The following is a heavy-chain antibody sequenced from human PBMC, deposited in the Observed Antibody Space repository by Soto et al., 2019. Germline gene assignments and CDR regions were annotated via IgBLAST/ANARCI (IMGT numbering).Heavy chain of an antibody. Sequence: ASVKVSCKASGYTFTSYAMHWVRQAPGQRLEWMGWINAGNGNTKYSQKFQGRVTITSDTSASTAYMELSSLRSEDTAVYYCARVIGGLYYFDYWGQGTLVTVSS. CDR1: GYTFTSYA. CDR3: ARVIGGLYYFDY. V-gene: IGHV1-3*01. D-gene: IGHD3-16*01. CDR2: INAGNGNT. J-gene: IGHJ4*02.